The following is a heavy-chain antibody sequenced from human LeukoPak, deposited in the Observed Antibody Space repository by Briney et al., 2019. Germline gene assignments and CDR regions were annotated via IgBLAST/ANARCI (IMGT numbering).Heavy chain of an antibody. J-gene: IGHJ4*02. CDR2: ISAHNGNT. CDR1: GYTFNRYG. D-gene: IGHD2-2*01. V-gene: IGHV1-18*01. CDR3: ARDRSSTSSLFDY. Sequence: GASVKVSCKASGYTFNRYGVSWVRQAPGQGLEWMGWISAHNGNTNYAQKFQGRVTMTRDTSISTAYMELSRLRSDDTAVYYCARDRSSTSSLFDYWGQGTLVTVSS.